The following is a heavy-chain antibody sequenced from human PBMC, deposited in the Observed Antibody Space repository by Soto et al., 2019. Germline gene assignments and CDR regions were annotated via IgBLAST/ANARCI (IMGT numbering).Heavy chain of an antibody. D-gene: IGHD6-6*01. CDR3: ARSPTVVPYRLDY. V-gene: IGHV1-69*01. Sequence: VKVSCKVSGYTLTELSIHWVRQAPGQGLEWMGGIIPIFGTANYAQKFQGRVTITADESTSTAYMELSSLRSEDTAVYYCARSPTVVPYRLDYWGQGTLVTVSS. CDR1: GYTLTELS. J-gene: IGHJ4*02. CDR2: IIPIFGTA.